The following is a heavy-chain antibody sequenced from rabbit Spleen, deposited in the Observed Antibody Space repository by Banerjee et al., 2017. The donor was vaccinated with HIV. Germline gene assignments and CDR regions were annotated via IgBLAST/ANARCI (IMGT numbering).Heavy chain of an antibody. J-gene: IGHJ3*01. CDR3: ARDAGYVGYGYTL. V-gene: IGHV1S45*01. CDR1: GFSFSASYY. D-gene: IGHD6-1*01. Sequence: QEQLEESGGDLVKPEGSLTLTCTASGFSFSASYYMCWVRQAPGKGPEWIACIYAGGNGRAYYASWAKGRFTISKTSSTTVTLQMTSLTAADTATYFCARDAGYVGYGYTLWGQGTLVTVS. CDR2: IYAGGNGRA.